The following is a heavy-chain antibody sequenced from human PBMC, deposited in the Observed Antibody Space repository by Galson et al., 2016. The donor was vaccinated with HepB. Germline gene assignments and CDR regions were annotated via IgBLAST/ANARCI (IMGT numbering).Heavy chain of an antibody. V-gene: IGHV6-1*01. CDR3: ARGGGPLHTAMVVDHFDY. Sequence: CAISGDSVSSNVAAWHWIRQSPSRGLEWLGRTYYRSKWYNDYAVSVKSRVTINPDTTKNQFSLPLNSVTPEDTAVYYCARGGGPLHTAMVVDHFDYWGQGTLVSVSS. CDR1: GDSVSSNVAA. J-gene: IGHJ4*02. D-gene: IGHD5-18*01. CDR2: TYYRSKWYN.